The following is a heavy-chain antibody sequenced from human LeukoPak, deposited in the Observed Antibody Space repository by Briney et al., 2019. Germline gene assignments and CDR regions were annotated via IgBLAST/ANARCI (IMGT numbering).Heavy chain of an antibody. V-gene: IGHV3-33*01. J-gene: IGHJ4*02. CDR1: GFTFSTYG. CDR2: IWNDGSNK. CDR3: ARASGPFDY. Sequence: PGRSLRLSCAASGFTFSTYGMHWVRQAPGKGLEGVAVIWNDGSNKYYADSVKGRFTISRDNSKSTLYLQMNSLRAEDTAVYSCARASGPFDYWGQGTLVTVSS. D-gene: IGHD3-10*01.